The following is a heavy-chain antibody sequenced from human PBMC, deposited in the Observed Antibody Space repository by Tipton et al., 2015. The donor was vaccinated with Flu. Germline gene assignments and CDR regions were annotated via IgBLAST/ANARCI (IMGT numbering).Heavy chain of an antibody. D-gene: IGHD3-16*01. CDR1: GYTFIGYY. CDR3: ARDWGVVATDYYFDH. V-gene: IGHV1-2*06. Sequence: QLVQSGPEVKKPGASVRVSCKTSGYTFIGYYMHWVRQAPGRGFEWLGRINPRTGGINYAQQFQGRVTMIRDTSISTAYMELTRVTFDDTAVYYCARDWGVVATDYYFDHWGQGTLITVSS. J-gene: IGHJ4*02. CDR2: INPRTGGI.